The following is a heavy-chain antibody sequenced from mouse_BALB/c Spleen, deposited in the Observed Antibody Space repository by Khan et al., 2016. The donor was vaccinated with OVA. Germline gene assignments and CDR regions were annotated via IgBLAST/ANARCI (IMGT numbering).Heavy chain of an antibody. J-gene: IGHJ2*01. CDR2: INPTSGYT. CDR1: GYTFTSYW. V-gene: IGHV1-7*01. CDR3: ARDRIDY. Sequence: QVQLQQSGAELAKPGASVKMSCKASGYTFTSYWMHWIKQRPGQGLEWIGYINPTSGYTDYNQKFKEKATLTADKSSSTAYMQLSSLTSNDSSVYYCARDRIDYWGQGTALTVSS.